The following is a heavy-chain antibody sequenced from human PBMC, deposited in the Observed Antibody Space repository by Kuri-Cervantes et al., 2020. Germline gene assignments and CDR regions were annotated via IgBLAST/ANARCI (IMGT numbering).Heavy chain of an antibody. J-gene: IGHJ6*02. CDR3: ARDRPAAHSYGMDV. V-gene: IGHV4-34*01. Sequence: SQTLSLTCAVYGGSFSDYYWNWIRQPPGKGLKWIGEINHSGSANYNPSLKSRVTISVDTSKTQFSLKLRSVTAADTAVYYCARDRPAAHSYGMDVWGQGTTVTVSS. CDR2: INHSGSA. CDR1: GGSFSDYY. D-gene: IGHD2-2*01.